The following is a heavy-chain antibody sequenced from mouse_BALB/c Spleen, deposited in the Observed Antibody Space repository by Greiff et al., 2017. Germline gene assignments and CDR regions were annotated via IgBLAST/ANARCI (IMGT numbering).Heavy chain of an antibody. Sequence: VQLQQSGPGLVQPSQSLSITCTVSGFSLTSYGVHWVRQSPGKGLEWLGVIWSGGSTDYNAAFISRLSISKDNSKSQVFFKMNSLQADDTAIYYCARNFYRYDAGSSYFDYWGQGTTRTVSS. CDR3: ARNFYRYDAGSSYFDY. CDR2: IWSGGST. CDR1: GFSLTSYG. D-gene: IGHD2-14*01. J-gene: IGHJ2*01. V-gene: IGHV2-4-1*01.